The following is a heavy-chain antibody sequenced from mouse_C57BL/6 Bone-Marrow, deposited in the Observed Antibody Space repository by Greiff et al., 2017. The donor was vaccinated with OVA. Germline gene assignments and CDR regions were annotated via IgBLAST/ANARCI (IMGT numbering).Heavy chain of an antibody. CDR2: IYPGNSDT. Sequence: EVQLQQSGTVLARPGASVKMSCKTSGYTFTSYWMHWVKQRPGQGLEWIGAIYPGNSDTSYNQKFKGKAKLTAVTSASTAYMELSSLTNEDSAVYYCTRLRILYYYGCYWYFDVWGTGTTVTVSS. CDR1: GYTFTSYW. J-gene: IGHJ1*03. D-gene: IGHD1-1*01. CDR3: TRLRILYYYGCYWYFDV. V-gene: IGHV1-5*01.